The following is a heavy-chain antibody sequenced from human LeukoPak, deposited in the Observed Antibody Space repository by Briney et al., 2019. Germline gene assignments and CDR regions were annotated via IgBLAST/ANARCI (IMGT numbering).Heavy chain of an antibody. Sequence: SETLSLTCTVSGGSISSGGYYWSWIRQPPGKGLEWIGYIYHSGSTYYNPSLKSRVTISVDRSKNQFSLKLSSVTAADTAVYYCARDRGSYGGYFDLWGRGTLVTVSS. V-gene: IGHV4-30-2*01. CDR1: GGSISSGGYY. J-gene: IGHJ2*01. CDR2: IYHSGST. D-gene: IGHD1-26*01. CDR3: ARDRGSYGGYFDL.